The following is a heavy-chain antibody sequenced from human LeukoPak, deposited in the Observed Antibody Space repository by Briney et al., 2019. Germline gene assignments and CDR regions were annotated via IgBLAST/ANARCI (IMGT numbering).Heavy chain of an antibody. CDR3: ARPQYYYDSNGYYSLYYFDY. CDR2: IYCSGST. CDR1: GDSISSSSYH. D-gene: IGHD3-22*01. V-gene: IGHV4-39*01. J-gene: IGHJ4*02. Sequence: SETLSLTCTVSGDSISSSSYHWGWIRQPPGKGLEWIGNIYCSGSTYYKPSLRSRLTISLDTSQNQFSLTLSSVTAADTAVYYCARPQYYYDSNGYYSLYYFDYWGQGAVVAVSS.